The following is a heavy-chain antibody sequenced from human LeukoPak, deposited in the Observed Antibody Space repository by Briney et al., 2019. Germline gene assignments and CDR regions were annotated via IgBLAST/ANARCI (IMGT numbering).Heavy chain of an antibody. Sequence: GSLRLSCAASGFTFSSYAMHWVRQAPGKGLEWVAVISYDGSNKYYAASVKGRFTISRDNSKYTLYLQMNSLRAEDTAVYYCARSFNYYDSSGLRAFDIWGQGTMVTVSS. V-gene: IGHV3-30-3*01. CDR1: GFTFSSYA. CDR3: ARSFNYYDSSGLRAFDI. D-gene: IGHD3-22*01. J-gene: IGHJ3*02. CDR2: ISYDGSNK.